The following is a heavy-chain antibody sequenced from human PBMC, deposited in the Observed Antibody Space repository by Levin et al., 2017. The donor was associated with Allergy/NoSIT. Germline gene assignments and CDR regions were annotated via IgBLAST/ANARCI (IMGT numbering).Heavy chain of an antibody. CDR2: IRSEAYGGTT. V-gene: IGHV3-49*03. Sequence: GGSLRLSCTASGFTFGDYAMSWFRQAPGKGLEWVGFIRSEAYGGTTEYAASVKGRFTISRDDSKSIAYLQMNSLKTEDTAVYYCTRGDDWLSPGYYYMDVWGKGTTVTVSS. D-gene: IGHD3-9*01. CDR3: TRGDDWLSPGYYYMDV. J-gene: IGHJ6*03. CDR1: GFTFGDYA.